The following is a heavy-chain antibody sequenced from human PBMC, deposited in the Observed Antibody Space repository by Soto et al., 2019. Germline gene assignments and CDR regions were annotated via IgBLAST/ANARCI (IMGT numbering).Heavy chain of an antibody. V-gene: IGHV1-2*04. CDR3: ARVGSYCSSTSCSSRNDAFGI. D-gene: IGHD2-2*01. CDR2: INPNSGGT. J-gene: IGHJ3*02. Sequence: ASVKVSCKASGYTFTGYYMHWVRQAPGQGLGWMGWINPNSGGTNYAQKFQGWVTMTRDTSISTAYMELSRLRSDDTAVYYCARVGSYCSSTSCSSRNDAFGIWGQGTMVTVSS. CDR1: GYTFTGYY.